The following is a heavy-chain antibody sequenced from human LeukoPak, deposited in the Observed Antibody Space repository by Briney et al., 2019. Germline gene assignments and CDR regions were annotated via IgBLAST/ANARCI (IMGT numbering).Heavy chain of an antibody. V-gene: IGHV3-33*06. CDR2: IWHDGSVK. CDR1: GFSFSTYG. J-gene: IGHJ4*02. D-gene: IGHD7-27*01. CDR3: AKDGPNCGRDFDD. Sequence: SGGSLRLSCAASGFSFSTYGMHWVRQAPGKGLEWVAVIWHDGSVKYYADSVKGRFTISRDNSKNTLYLQMNSLRAEDTAVYYCAKDGPNCGRDFDDWGQGTLVTVSS.